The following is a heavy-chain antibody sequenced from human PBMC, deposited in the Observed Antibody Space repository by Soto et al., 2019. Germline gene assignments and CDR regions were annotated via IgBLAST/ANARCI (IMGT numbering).Heavy chain of an antibody. J-gene: IGHJ6*02. D-gene: IGHD3-3*01. CDR1: GYTFTSYY. V-gene: IGHV1-46*01. Sequence: ASVKVSCKAPGYTFTSYYMHWVRQAPGQGLEWMGIINPSGGSTSYAQKFQGRVTMTRDTSTSTVYMELSSLRSEDTAVYYCARVRYYDFWSGYYSSYGMDVWGQGTTVTVSS. CDR3: ARVRYYDFWSGYYSSYGMDV. CDR2: INPSGGST.